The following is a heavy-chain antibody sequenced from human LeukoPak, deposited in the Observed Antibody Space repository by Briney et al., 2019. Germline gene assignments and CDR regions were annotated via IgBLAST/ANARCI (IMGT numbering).Heavy chain of an antibody. V-gene: IGHV1-2*06. J-gene: IGHJ4*02. CDR2: INPNSGGT. CDR3: ARVRNYYDSSGYYPFDY. Sequence: ASVKVSCKAFGYTFTGYYMHWVRQAPGQGLEWMGRINPNSGGTNYAQKFQGRVTMTRDTSISTAYMELSRLRSDDTAVYYCARVRNYYDSSGYYPFDYWGQGTLVTVSS. D-gene: IGHD3-22*01. CDR1: GYTFTGYY.